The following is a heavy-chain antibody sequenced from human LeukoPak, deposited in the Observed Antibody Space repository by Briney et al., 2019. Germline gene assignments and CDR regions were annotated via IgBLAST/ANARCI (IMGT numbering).Heavy chain of an antibody. J-gene: IGHJ4*02. CDR1: GFTFSSYW. CDR3: ARESEQWLAKAFDY. D-gene: IGHD6-19*01. Sequence: GGSLRLSCAASGFTFSSYWMSWVRQAPGKGLEWVANIKQDGSEKYYVDSVKGRFTISRDNAKNSLYLQMNSLRAEDTAVYYCARESEQWLAKAFDYWGQGTLVTVSS. CDR2: IKQDGSEK. V-gene: IGHV3-7*01.